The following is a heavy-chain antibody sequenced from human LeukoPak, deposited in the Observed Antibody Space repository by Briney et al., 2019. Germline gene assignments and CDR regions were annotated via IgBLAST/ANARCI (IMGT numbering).Heavy chain of an antibody. Sequence: PGGSLRLSCAASGFTFSSYWMSWVRQAPGKGLEWVANIKQDGSEKYYVDSVKGRFTISRDNAKNSLYLQMNSLRAEDTAVYYCASVYYYDSSDPNDAFDIWGQGTMVTVSS. V-gene: IGHV3-7*01. D-gene: IGHD3-22*01. CDR1: GFTFSSYW. CDR2: IKQDGSEK. CDR3: ASVYYYDSSDPNDAFDI. J-gene: IGHJ3*02.